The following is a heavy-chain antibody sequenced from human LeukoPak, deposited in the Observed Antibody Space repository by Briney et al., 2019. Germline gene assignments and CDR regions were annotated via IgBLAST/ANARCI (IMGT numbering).Heavy chain of an antibody. CDR3: ATKQWLAPPPDS. Sequence: GGSLRLSCAASGFTFSKYWMLWVREAPGKGLESVSRINTDGTVTTYADSVKGRFTVSRDNADNTMFLQMNSVRDEDTAVYYCATKQWLAPPPDSWGQGTPVTVSS. V-gene: IGHV3-74*01. J-gene: IGHJ4*02. D-gene: IGHD6-19*01. CDR1: GFTFSKYW. CDR2: INTDGTVT.